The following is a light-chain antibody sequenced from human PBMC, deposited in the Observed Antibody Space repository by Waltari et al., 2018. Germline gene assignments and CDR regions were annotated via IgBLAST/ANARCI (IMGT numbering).Light chain of an antibody. CDR3: QQISNWPLT. CDR1: QSVSSN. J-gene: IGKJ4*01. CDR2: AVS. Sequence: EIVMTQSPATLSLSPGERATHSCRASQSVSSNLAWYQQKPGQAPRLLMYAVSSRATGIPDRFSGSGSGTEFTLTISSLEPGDVAVYYCQQISNWPLTFGGGTKVEIK. V-gene: IGKV3D-15*01.